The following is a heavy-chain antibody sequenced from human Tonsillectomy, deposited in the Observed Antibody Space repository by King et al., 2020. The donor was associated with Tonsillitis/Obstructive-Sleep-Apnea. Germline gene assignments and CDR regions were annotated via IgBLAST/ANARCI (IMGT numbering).Heavy chain of an antibody. V-gene: IGHV3-7*04. CDR3: ARDRGDFDY. CDR2: IKKDGSET. J-gene: IGHJ4*02. D-gene: IGHD3-10*01. Sequence: GKRGEEGGGGVQTGGEMRRSGEAAGFTFSKDWMSWVGKERGRGLEWGGKIKKDGSETYYVDPVKGRFTISRDNAKSSLYLQVNSLRAEDTAVYYCARDRGDFDYWGQGTLVTVSS. CDR1: GFTFSKDW.